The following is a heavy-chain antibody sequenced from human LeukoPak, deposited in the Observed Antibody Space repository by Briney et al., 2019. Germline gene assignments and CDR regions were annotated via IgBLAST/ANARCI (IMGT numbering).Heavy chain of an antibody. Sequence: GGSLRLSCAASGITFSSNGMHWVRQAPGKGLEWAAFIRYDGSYKNYAESVKGRFTISRDNSKNTLHLQMNSLRAEDTAVYYCAKDQRAGATPWYCHYWGQGTLVTVSS. CDR3: AKDQRAGATPWYCHY. CDR1: GITFSSNG. J-gene: IGHJ4*02. CDR2: IRYDGSYK. V-gene: IGHV3-30*02. D-gene: IGHD1-26*01.